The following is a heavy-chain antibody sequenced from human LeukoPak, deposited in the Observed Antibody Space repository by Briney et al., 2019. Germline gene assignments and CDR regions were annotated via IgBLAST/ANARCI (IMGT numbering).Heavy chain of an antibody. Sequence: ASVKLSCKASGYSFTGYYMYWVRHPPGQGHEWMGWINPNSGGTNYAQKFQGRGTMTRVASISTAYMELSRLRADDKAVYYCARDQGQEWLRFEIYYYYYMDGWGKGTTVTVS. CDR3: ARDQGQEWLRFEIYYYYYMDG. J-gene: IGHJ6*03. CDR2: INPNSGGT. CDR1: GYSFTGYY. V-gene: IGHV1-2*02. D-gene: IGHD5-12*01.